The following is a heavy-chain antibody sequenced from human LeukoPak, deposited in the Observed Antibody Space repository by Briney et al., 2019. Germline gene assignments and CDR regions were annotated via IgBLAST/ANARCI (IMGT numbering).Heavy chain of an antibody. V-gene: IGHV3-21*04. J-gene: IGHJ4*02. Sequence: AGSLTLSCAVSGFTFSAYSMNWVRQPPGKVLEWVSSISSSSSYIYYADSVKGLFTISRNNAENSLYLQMNSLRAEDTALYYCMGAYTTNGRDSEPWGQGTLVTVSS. CDR1: GFTFSAYS. CDR2: ISSSSSYI. D-gene: IGHD2-8*01. CDR3: MGAYTTNGRDSEP.